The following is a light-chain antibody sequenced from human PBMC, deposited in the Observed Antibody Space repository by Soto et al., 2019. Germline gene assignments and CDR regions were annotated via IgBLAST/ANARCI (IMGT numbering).Light chain of an antibody. V-gene: IGKV3D-15*01. CDR3: QQYNSWPIT. CDR1: QSINRG. Sequence: EIAMTQSAATLSVSPGESATLSCRASQSINRGLAWYVQKPGQPPRRVIYGASTRGTGVPPRFTGSGSGTEFTLTISGLQSEDFAVYYCQQYNSWPITFGQGKRLENK. CDR2: GAS. J-gene: IGKJ5*01.